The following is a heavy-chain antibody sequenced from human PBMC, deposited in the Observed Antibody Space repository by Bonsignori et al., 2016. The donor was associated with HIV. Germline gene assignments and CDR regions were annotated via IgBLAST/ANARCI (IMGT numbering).Heavy chain of an antibody. CDR2: TSGSGAT. J-gene: IGHJ4*02. CDR3: VREWLNDWSAD. V-gene: IGHV4-39*07. CDR1: GASVSDSTYY. D-gene: IGHD3-9*01. Sequence: QLQLQESGPGLVKPSETLSLTCTVSGASVSDSTYYWAWIRQPPGRGLEWLGTTSGSGATYYEPSLKSRVTIAADTSTNQFSLKMTSVTAADTAVYYCVREWLNDWSADWGQGTLVTVSS.